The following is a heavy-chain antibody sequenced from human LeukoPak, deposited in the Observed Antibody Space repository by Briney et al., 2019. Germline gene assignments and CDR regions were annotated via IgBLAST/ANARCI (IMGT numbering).Heavy chain of an antibody. J-gene: IGHJ3*02. D-gene: IGHD3-9*01. CDR3: ALRYGILTGPSRAFDI. V-gene: IGHV3-74*01. CDR1: GCTYITDW. CDR2: INSDGSST. Sequence: GGSLRFSCAGTGCTYITDWMHWVRQVPGKGLVWVSRINSDGSSTSYADSVKGRFTISRDNAKNTLYLQMNSLRAKDTAVYYCALRYGILTGPSRAFDIWGQGTMVTVSS.